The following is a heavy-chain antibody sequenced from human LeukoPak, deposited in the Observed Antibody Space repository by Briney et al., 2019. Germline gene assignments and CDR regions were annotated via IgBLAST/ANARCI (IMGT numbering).Heavy chain of an antibody. Sequence: PGGSLRLSCAASEFIFSNYGMHWVRQAPGKGLEWVAVIWDDGSYKYYADSVKGRFTISRDNSKNTLYLQITSLRAEDTAVYYCAKPTSGSGSFLIDYWGQGTLVTASS. V-gene: IGHV3-33*06. CDR3: AKPTSGSGSFLIDY. D-gene: IGHD1-26*01. CDR1: EFIFSNYG. J-gene: IGHJ4*02. CDR2: IWDDGSYK.